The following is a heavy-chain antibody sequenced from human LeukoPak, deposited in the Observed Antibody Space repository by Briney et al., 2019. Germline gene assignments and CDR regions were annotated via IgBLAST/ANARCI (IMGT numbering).Heavy chain of an antibody. D-gene: IGHD6-13*01. CDR1: GGSISTYY. V-gene: IGHV4-34*01. CDR3: ARYISSWYWFDP. CDR2: INHSGST. Sequence: PSETLSLTCTVSGGSISTYYWSWIRQPPGKGLEWIGEINHSGSTNYNPSLKSRVTISVDTSKNQFSLKLSSVTAADTAVYYCARYISSWYWFDPWGQGTLVTVSS. J-gene: IGHJ5*02.